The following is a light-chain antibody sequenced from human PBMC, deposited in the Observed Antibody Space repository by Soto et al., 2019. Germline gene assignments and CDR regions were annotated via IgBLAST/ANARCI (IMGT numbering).Light chain of an antibody. Sequence: DIQMTQSPSSLSASVGDTVTISCRASQSINAYLNWYQQKPGKAPKLLIFAPSTLQSGVPARFSGSGSGTDFTLTISSLQPEDYATYYCQQSYDTPFTFGPGTKVDIK. CDR1: QSINAY. V-gene: IGKV1-39*01. CDR2: APS. CDR3: QQSYDTPFT. J-gene: IGKJ3*01.